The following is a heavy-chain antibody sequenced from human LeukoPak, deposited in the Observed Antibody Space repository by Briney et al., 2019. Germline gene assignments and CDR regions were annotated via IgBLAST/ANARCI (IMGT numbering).Heavy chain of an antibody. V-gene: IGHV4-30-2*01. J-gene: IGHJ4*02. D-gene: IGHD2/OR15-2a*01. Sequence: SETLSLTCAVSGGSISSGGYSWSWIRQPPGKGLEWIGYIYHSRSTYYNPSLKSRVTISVDRSKNQFSPKLSSVTAADTAVYYCARINTYYRHFDYWGQGTLVTVSS. CDR2: IYHSRST. CDR1: GGSISSGGYS. CDR3: ARINTYYRHFDY.